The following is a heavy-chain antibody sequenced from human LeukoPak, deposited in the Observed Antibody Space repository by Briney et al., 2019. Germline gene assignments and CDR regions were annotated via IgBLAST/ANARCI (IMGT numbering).Heavy chain of an antibody. CDR2: IKQDGSEK. V-gene: IGHV3-7*01. J-gene: IGHJ6*03. CDR3: AREGVAARPLYYYYYMDV. D-gene: IGHD6-6*01. CDR1: GFTFSSYW. Sequence: PGGSLRLSCAASGFTFSSYWMSWVRQAPGKGLEWVANIKQDGSEKYYVDSVKGRFTISRDNAKNSLYLQMNSLRAEDTAVYYCAREGVAARPLYYYYYMDVWGKGTTVTVSS.